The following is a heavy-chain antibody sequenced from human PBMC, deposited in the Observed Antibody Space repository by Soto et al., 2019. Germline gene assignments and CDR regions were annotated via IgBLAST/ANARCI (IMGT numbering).Heavy chain of an antibody. CDR1: GGTFSSYA. V-gene: IGHV1-69*13. Sequence: ASVKVSCKASGGTFSSYAISWVRQAPGQGLEWMGGIIPIFGTANYAQKFQGRVTITADESTSTAYMELSSLRSEDTAVYYCAREYYYDSSGIRGVDYWGQGTLVTVSS. CDR2: IIPIFGTA. CDR3: AREYYYDSSGIRGVDY. J-gene: IGHJ4*02. D-gene: IGHD3-22*01.